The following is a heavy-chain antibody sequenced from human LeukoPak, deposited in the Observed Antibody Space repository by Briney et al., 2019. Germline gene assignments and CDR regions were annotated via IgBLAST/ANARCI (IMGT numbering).Heavy chain of an antibody. V-gene: IGHV4-4*07. D-gene: IGHD3-9*01. J-gene: IGHJ5*02. Sequence: SETLSLTCTVSGGSISSYYWSWIRQPAGKGLEWIGRIYTSGSTNYNPSLKSRVTMSVDTSKNQFSLKLSSVTAADTAAYYCARDRYDILTGYYLFDPWGQGTLVTVSS. CDR2: IYTSGST. CDR1: GGSISSYY. CDR3: ARDRYDILTGYYLFDP.